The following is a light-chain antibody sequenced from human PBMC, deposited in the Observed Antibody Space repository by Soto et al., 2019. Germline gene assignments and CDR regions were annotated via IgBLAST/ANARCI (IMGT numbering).Light chain of an antibody. CDR2: RTS. Sequence: QAVVTQEPSLTVSPGGTVTLTCSLTTGAVTSGYYPNWFQRKPGQALRTLIYRTSDKHSWTPARFSGSLLGGKAALTLSGVQPEDEADYYCVLLYGGAWVFGGGTKLTVL. V-gene: IGLV7-43*01. J-gene: IGLJ3*02. CDR1: TGAVTSGYY. CDR3: VLLYGGAWV.